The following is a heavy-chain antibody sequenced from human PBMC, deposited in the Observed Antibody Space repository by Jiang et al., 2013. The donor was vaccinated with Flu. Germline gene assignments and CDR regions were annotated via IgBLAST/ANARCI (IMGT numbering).Heavy chain of an antibody. D-gene: IGHD4-17*01. CDR1: GYSFTSDW. CDR3: ASQTTVARGDH. V-gene: IGHV5-51*01. J-gene: IGHJ4*02. Sequence: GAEVKKPGESLRISCKGFGYSFTSDWITWVRQVPGKGLEWMGMIYPADSDTRYSPSFQGQVTISADKSIDTAYLQWSSLKTSDTAMYFCASQTTVARGDHWGQGTLVTVSS. CDR2: IYPADSDT.